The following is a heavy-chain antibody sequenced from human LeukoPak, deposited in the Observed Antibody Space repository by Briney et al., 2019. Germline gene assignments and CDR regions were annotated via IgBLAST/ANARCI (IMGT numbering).Heavy chain of an antibody. V-gene: IGHV3-11*05. CDR1: GFTFGDYY. D-gene: IGHD1-1*01. CDR2: INRSGSFT. Sequence: PGGSLRLSCAASGFTFGDYYISWIRQTPGKGLEWVSYINRSGSFTDYADSVTGRLTISRDNAENLVYLQMNSLTSEDTAVYFCARVPVIGTAMIYGVDVWGQGTTVSVSS. J-gene: IGHJ6*02. CDR3: ARVPVIGTAMIYGVDV.